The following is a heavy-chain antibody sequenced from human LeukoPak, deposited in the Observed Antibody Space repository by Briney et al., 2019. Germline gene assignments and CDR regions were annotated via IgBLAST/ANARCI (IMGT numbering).Heavy chain of an antibody. D-gene: IGHD2-2*01. J-gene: IGHJ4*02. CDR2: ISAYNGNT. CDR1: GYTFTSYG. V-gene: IGHV1-18*01. CDR3: ARDRVVVPSDFDY. Sequence: VASVEVSCKAPGYTFTSYGISWVRQAPGQGLEWMGWISAYNGNTNYAQKLQGRVTMTTDTSTSTAYMELRSLRSDDTAVYYCARDRVVVPSDFDYWGQGTLVTVSS.